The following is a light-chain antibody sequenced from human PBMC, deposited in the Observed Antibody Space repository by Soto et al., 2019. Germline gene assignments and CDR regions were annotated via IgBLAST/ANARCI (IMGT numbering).Light chain of an antibody. CDR1: QSLQHSNGYNY. CDR2: LAS. CDR3: MQALQTPA. J-gene: IGKJ1*01. V-gene: IGKV2-28*01. Sequence: DIVMTQSPLSLPVTPGEPASISCRSSQSLQHSNGYNYLDWYVQKPGQSPQILIYLASNRASGVPERFSGSGSGPDFTLKISRVEAEDVGTYYCMQALQTPACGQGTKVEIK.